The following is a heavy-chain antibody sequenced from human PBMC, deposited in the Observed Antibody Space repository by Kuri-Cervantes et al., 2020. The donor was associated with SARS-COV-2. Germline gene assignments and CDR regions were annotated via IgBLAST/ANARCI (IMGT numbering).Heavy chain of an antibody. J-gene: IGHJ4*02. CDR1: GFTFSNAW. D-gene: IGHD3-3*01. CDR3: ARDGLLRFLEWLFMYYFDY. Sequence: ETLSLTCAASGFTFSNAWMSWVRQAPGKGLEWVGRIKSKTDGGTTDYADSVKGRFTISRDNSKNTLYLQMNSLRAEDTAVYYCARDGLLRFLEWLFMYYFDYWGQGTLVTVSS. CDR2: IKSKTDGGTT. V-gene: IGHV3-15*01.